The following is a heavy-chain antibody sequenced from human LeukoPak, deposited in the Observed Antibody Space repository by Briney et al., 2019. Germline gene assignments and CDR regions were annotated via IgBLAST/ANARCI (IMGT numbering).Heavy chain of an antibody. J-gene: IGHJ5*02. CDR2: IHGSGNT. D-gene: IGHD6-6*01. CDR3: ARKYSSSRGWFDP. Sequence: SETLSLTCTVTGASISSWYWSWIRQPPGKGLEWIGNIHGSGNTNYNPSLKSRVSMSLDTSKNQFSLKLSSVTAADTAVYYCARKYSSSRGWFDPWGQGTLVTVSS. CDR1: GASISSWY. V-gene: IGHV4-59*01.